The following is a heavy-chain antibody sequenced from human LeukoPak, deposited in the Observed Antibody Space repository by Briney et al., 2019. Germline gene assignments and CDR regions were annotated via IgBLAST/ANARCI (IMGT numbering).Heavy chain of an antibody. J-gene: IGHJ4*02. V-gene: IGHV4-30-2*01. CDR2: IYHSGST. CDR1: GGSISSGGYS. D-gene: IGHD3-3*01. CDR3: ARNSPYDFWSGYYYFDY. Sequence: SQTLSLTCAVSGGSISSGGYSWSWIRQPPGKGLEWIGYIYHSGSTYYNPSLKSRVTISVDRSKNQFSLKLSSVTAADTAVYYCARNSPYDFWSGYYYFDYWGQGTLVTVSS.